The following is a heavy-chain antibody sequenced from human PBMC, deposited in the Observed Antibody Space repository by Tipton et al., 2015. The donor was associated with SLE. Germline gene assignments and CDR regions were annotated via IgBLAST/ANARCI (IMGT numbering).Heavy chain of an antibody. V-gene: IGHV4-59*01. J-gene: IGHJ2*01. CDR1: GGFISSYY. Sequence: TLSLTCTVSGGFISSYYWSWIRRPPGKGLEWIGSIYYSGSTNYNPSLKSRATISVDTSKNQFSLKLSSVTAADTAVYYCARGYYGSGSGRYFDLWGRGTQVTVCS. D-gene: IGHD3-10*01. CDR3: ARGYYGSGSGRYFDL. CDR2: IYYSGST.